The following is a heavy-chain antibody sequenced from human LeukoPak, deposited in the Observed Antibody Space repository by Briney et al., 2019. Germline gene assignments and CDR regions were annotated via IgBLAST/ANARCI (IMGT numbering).Heavy chain of an antibody. CDR1: GYTFTGYY. CDR2: INPSGGST. CDR3: ARVPLPSPFVDY. D-gene: IGHD6-6*01. Sequence: ASVKVSCKASGYTFTGYYMHWVRQAPGQGLEWMGIINPSGGSTSYAQKFQGRVTMTRDTSTSTVYMELSSLGSEDTAVYYCARVPLPSPFVDYWGQGTLVTVSS. V-gene: IGHV1-46*01. J-gene: IGHJ4*02.